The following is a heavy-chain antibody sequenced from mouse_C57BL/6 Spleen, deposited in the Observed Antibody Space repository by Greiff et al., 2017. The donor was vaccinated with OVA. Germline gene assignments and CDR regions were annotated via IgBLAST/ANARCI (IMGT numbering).Heavy chain of an antibody. V-gene: IGHV1-69*01. D-gene: IGHD2-5*01. Sequence: QVQLQQPGAELVMPGASVKLSCKASGYTFTSYWMHWVKQRPGQGLEWIGEIDPSDSYTNYNQKFKGKSTLTVDKSSSTAYMQLSSLTSEDSAVYYCARTDSNWGMDYWGQGTSVTVSS. CDR3: ARTDSNWGMDY. CDR1: GYTFTSYW. CDR2: IDPSDSYT. J-gene: IGHJ4*01.